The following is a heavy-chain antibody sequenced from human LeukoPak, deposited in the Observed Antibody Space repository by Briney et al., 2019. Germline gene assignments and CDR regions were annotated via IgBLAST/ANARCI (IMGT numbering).Heavy chain of an antibody. CDR1: GFTFSSYG. Sequence: PGGSLRLSCAASGFTFSSYGMHWVRQAPGKGLEWVAVISYDGSNKYYADSVKGRFTISRDNAKNSLYLQMNSLRAEDTAVYYCARDVVLRLHYYYMDVWGKGTTVTVSS. J-gene: IGHJ6*03. CDR2: ISYDGSNK. V-gene: IGHV3-30*03. D-gene: IGHD2-15*01. CDR3: ARDVVLRLHYYYMDV.